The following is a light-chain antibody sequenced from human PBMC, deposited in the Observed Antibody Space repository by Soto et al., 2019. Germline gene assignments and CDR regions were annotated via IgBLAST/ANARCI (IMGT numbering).Light chain of an antibody. CDR3: QQYNSYPFT. Sequence: DIQMTQSPSTLSASVGDRVTITCRASQSISSWLAWYQQKPGKAPKLLIYDASSLESGGPSRFRGSGSGTEFTLTISSLQPDDFATYYCQQYNSYPFTFGPGTKVDIK. CDR1: QSISSW. CDR2: DAS. V-gene: IGKV1-5*01. J-gene: IGKJ3*01.